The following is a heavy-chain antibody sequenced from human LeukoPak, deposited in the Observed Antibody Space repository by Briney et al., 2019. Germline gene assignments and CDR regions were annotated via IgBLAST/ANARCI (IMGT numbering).Heavy chain of an antibody. Sequence: GGSLRLSCAAFGFTFSTYCMHWVRQAPGKGPMWVSRICPDGTVTNYADSVKARFIISRDDARNTVYLQMNSLRVEDTAVYYCVRDFRSADYWGQGTLVTVSS. J-gene: IGHJ4*02. CDR3: VRDFRSADY. CDR1: GFTFSTYC. CDR2: ICPDGTVT. V-gene: IGHV3-74*01.